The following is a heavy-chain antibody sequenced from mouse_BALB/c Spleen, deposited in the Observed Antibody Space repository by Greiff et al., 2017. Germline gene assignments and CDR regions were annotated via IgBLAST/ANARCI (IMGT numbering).Heavy chain of an antibody. CDR1: GYSFTGYN. Sequence: VQLKESGPELEKPGASVKISCKASGYSFTGYNMNWVKQSNGKSLEWIGNIVPYYGGTSYNQKFKGKATLTVDKSSSTAYMQLKSLTSEDSAVYYGARRPDYYAMDYWGQGTSVTVSS. CDR2: IVPYYGGT. V-gene: IGHV1-39*01. CDR3: ARRPDYYAMDY. J-gene: IGHJ4*01.